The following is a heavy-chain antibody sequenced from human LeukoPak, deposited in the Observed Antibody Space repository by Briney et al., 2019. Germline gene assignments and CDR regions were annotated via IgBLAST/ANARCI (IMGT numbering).Heavy chain of an antibody. J-gene: IGHJ4*02. D-gene: IGHD3-22*01. V-gene: IGHV4-59*08. CDR1: GGSISSYS. Sequence: SETLSLTCTVSGGSISSYSWSWIRQPPGKGLEWIGYTHYTGNTNYNSSLKSRVTISVDTSKNQFSLKLRSVTAADTAVYFCARRGSYYDSVGYYYFDYWGQGTLVTVSS. CDR2: THYTGNT. CDR3: ARRGSYYDSVGYYYFDY.